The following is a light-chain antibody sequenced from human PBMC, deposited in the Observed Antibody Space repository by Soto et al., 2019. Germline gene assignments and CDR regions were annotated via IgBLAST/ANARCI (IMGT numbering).Light chain of an antibody. CDR2: ATS. V-gene: IGKV1-39*01. CDR3: QQSYITPPLT. J-gene: IGKJ4*01. CDR1: QSISTY. Sequence: DIQMTQSPSSLSASVGDRVTITCRASQSISTYLNWYQQKPGKAPKLLIYATSSLQSGVPSRFSASGSGTAFTLTISSLQPEDFATYYCQQSYITPPLTFGGGTKVGIK.